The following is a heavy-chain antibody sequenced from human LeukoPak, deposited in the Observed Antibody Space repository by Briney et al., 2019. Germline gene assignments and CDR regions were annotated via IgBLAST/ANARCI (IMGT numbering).Heavy chain of an antibody. J-gene: IGHJ4*02. CDR2: IWHNGNKK. Sequence: GGSLRLSCETSGFTFSGYGMHWVRQAPGKGLEWVAVIWHNGNKKYYAESVKGRFTISRDNSKNTLYLQMNSLRAEDTAVYYCARDPNYYGSGSYFAYFDQWGQGTLVTVSS. CDR3: ARDPNYYGSGSYFAYFDQ. D-gene: IGHD3-10*01. V-gene: IGHV3-33*01. CDR1: GFTFSGYG.